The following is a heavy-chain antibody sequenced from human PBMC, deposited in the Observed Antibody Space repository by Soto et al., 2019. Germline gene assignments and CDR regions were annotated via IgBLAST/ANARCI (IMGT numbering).Heavy chain of an antibody. Sequence: GGSLRLSCAASGFTFSSYAMHWVRQAPGKGLEWVAVISYDGSNKYYADSVKGRFTISRDNSKNTLYLQMNSLRAEDTAVYYCAREREDYYYDSSGSLDYWGQGTLVTVSS. CDR2: ISYDGSNK. D-gene: IGHD3-22*01. J-gene: IGHJ4*02. CDR3: AREREDYYYDSSGSLDY. V-gene: IGHV3-30-3*01. CDR1: GFTFSSYA.